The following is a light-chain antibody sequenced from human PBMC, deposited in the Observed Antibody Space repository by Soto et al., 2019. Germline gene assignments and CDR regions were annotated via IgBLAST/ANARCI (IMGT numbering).Light chain of an antibody. Sequence: QSALTQPASVSGSPGQSISISRTGTSSDVGAYNFVSWYQQHPGKAPKLMIYEVSNRPSGVSNRFSGSKSGNTASLTISGLQAEDEADYYCSSYTSSSTLVFGSGTKVTVL. V-gene: IGLV2-14*01. CDR1: SSDVGAYNF. CDR2: EVS. CDR3: SSYTSSSTLV. J-gene: IGLJ1*01.